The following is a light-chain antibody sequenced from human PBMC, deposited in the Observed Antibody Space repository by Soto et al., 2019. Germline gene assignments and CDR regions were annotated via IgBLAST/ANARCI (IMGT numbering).Light chain of an antibody. Sequence: QSVLTQSPSASASLGASVKLTCTLSSGHSNYAIAWHQQRPEKGPRYLMKLNSDGIHSKGDGIPDRFSGSSSGAERYLTISSLQSEDEADYYCQTWGTGIQVFGTGTKLTVL. J-gene: IGLJ1*01. CDR3: QTWGTGIQV. CDR2: LNSDGIH. V-gene: IGLV4-69*01. CDR1: SGHSNYA.